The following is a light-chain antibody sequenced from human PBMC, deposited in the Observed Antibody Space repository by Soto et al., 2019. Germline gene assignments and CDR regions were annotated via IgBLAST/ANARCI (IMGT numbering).Light chain of an antibody. CDR3: FSFASNGTHV. J-gene: IGLJ1*01. V-gene: IGLV2-14*01. Sequence: QSVLTQPASVSGSPGQSIAISCTGSSSDVGIYNYVSWYQQHPVKVPKLIISEVNNRPSGVSNRFSGSKSGNTAYLTISGLQVEDQAEYFCFSFASNGTHVCRNGTQVTV. CDR2: EVN. CDR1: SSDVGIYNY.